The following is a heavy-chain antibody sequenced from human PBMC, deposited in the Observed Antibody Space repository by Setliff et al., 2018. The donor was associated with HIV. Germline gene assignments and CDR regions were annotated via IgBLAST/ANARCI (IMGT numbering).Heavy chain of an antibody. CDR3: AREGDGIDF. V-gene: IGHV4-34*01. J-gene: IGHJ4*02. Sequence: PSETLSLTCAVYGGSFSGYYWSWVRQPPGKGLEWIGTVHYTGNTYHNPSLKSRVTISVEVSKNQISLKLTAVTAADSAVYYCAREGDGIDFWGQGTLVTVSS. CDR2: VHYTGNT. CDR1: GGSFSGYY. D-gene: IGHD2-21*02.